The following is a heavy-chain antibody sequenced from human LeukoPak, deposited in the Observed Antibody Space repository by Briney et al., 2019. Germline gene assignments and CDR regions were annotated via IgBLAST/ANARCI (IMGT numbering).Heavy chain of an antibody. J-gene: IGHJ4*02. V-gene: IGHV1-2*02. Sequence: ASVKVSCKASGYTFTGSYMHWVRQAPGQGLKWRGWTNPNSGGTNYAQKFQGRVTMTRDTSISTAYMELSRLTSDDTAVYYCARDRSELRFFDWFLDFWGQGTLVTVSS. D-gene: IGHD3-9*01. CDR3: ARDRSELRFFDWFLDF. CDR2: TNPNSGGT. CDR1: GYTFTGSY.